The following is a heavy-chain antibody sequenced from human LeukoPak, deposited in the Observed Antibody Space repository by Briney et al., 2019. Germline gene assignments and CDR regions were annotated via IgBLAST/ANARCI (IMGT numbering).Heavy chain of an antibody. CDR1: GFTFDDYA. V-gene: IGHV3-9*01. CDR3: AASEMLVATIGY. J-gene: IGHJ4*02. CDR2: ISWNSGSI. Sequence: PGRSLRLSCAASGFTFDDYAMHWVRQAPGKGLEWVSGISWNSGSIGYADSVKGRFTISRDSAKNSLYLQMNSLRAEDTALYYCAASEMLVATIGYWGQGTLVTVSS. D-gene: IGHD5-12*01.